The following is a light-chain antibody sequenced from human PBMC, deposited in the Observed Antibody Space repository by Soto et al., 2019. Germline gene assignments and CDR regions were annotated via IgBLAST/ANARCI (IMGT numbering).Light chain of an antibody. V-gene: IGKV3-20*01. CDR2: DAS. J-gene: IGKJ1*01. Sequence: EIVLTQSPGTLSLSPGERATLSCRASQSVSSTYLAWYQQKPGRAPRLLIYDASSRATVIPDRFSGSGSGTDFTLTISRLEPEDFAVYYFQQFSSTPCTFGQGTEVQIK. CDR1: QSVSSTY. CDR3: QQFSSTPCT.